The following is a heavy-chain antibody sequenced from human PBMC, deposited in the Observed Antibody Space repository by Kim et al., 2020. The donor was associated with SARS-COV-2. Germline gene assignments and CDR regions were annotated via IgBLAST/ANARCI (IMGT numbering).Heavy chain of an antibody. V-gene: IGHV4-39*01. D-gene: IGHD6-19*01. J-gene: IGHJ4*02. CDR2: IYYSGST. Sequence: SETLSLTCTVSGGSISSSSYYWGWIRQPPGKGLEWIGSIYYSGSTYYNPPLKSRVTISVDTSKNQFSLKLSSVTAADTAVYYCARLNPQWLFDYWGQGTLVTVSS. CDR1: GGSISSSSYY. CDR3: ARLNPQWLFDY.